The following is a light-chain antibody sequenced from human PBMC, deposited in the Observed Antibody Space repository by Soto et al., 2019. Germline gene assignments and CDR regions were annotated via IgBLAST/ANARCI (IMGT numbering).Light chain of an antibody. CDR2: GAS. CDR3: QHYGSSPLT. J-gene: IGKJ4*01. CDR1: QSVSSSY. Sequence: EIVLTQSPGTLSLSPGERATLSCRASQSVSSSYLAWYQQKPGQAPRLLIYGASSRATGTPDRFSGSGSGTDFTLTISRLEPEDFVVYYCQHYGSSPLTFGGGTKVEIK. V-gene: IGKV3-20*01.